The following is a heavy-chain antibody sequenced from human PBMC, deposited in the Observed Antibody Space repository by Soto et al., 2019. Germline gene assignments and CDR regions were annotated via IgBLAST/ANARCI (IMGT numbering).Heavy chain of an antibody. J-gene: IGHJ4*02. CDR3: VRPDSTGYYSD. CDR2: INPADSDT. Sequence: PGESLKISCKGSGYSFTNYWIGWVRQMPGKGLEWMGIINPADSDTRYSPSFQGQVTVSVDKSISTAYLQRGSLKASDTAMYYCVRPDSTGYYSDWGQGTPVTVS. V-gene: IGHV5-51*01. D-gene: IGHD3-22*01. CDR1: GYSFTNYW.